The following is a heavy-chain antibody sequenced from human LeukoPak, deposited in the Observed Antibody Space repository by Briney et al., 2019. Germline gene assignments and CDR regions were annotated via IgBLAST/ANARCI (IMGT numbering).Heavy chain of an antibody. V-gene: IGHV3-48*02. CDR2: IRSSSSAM. CDR1: GFTLSSYT. J-gene: IGHJ4*02. D-gene: IGHD5-18*01. CDR3: ARNGGYSPLDY. Sequence: GGSLRLSCAASGFTLSSYTMNWVRQAPGKGLEWVSYIRSSSSAMYYADSVKGRFIISRDNVKNSLYLQMNSLREEDTAVYYCARNGGYSPLDYWGQGILVTVSS.